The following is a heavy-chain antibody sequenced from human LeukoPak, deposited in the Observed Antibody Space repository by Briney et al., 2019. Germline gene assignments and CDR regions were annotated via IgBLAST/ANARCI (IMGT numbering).Heavy chain of an antibody. J-gene: IGHJ4*02. D-gene: IGHD6-6*01. CDR2: ICGSGGST. Sequence: PGGSLRLSCAASGFTFSSYAMSWVRQAPGKGLEWVSAICGSGGSTYYADSVKGRFTISRDNSKNTLYLQMNSLRAEDTAVYYCAKASKYSSSSEVDYWGQGTLVTVSS. CDR3: AKASKYSSSSEVDY. V-gene: IGHV3-23*01. CDR1: GFTFSSYA.